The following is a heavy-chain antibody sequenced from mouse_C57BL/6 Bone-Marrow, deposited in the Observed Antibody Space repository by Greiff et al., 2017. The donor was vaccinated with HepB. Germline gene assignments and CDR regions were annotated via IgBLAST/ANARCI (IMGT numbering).Heavy chain of an antibody. D-gene: IGHD2-3*01. V-gene: IGHV5-12*01. J-gene: IGHJ4*01. CDR1: GFTFSDYY. Sequence: EVHLVESGGGLVQPGGSLKLSCAASGFTFSDYYMYWVRQTPEKRLEWVAYISNGGGSTYYPDTVKGRFTISRDNAKNTLYLQMSRLKSEDTAMYYCARHEGWLLRGGAMDYWGQGTSVTVSS. CDR3: ARHEGWLLRGGAMDY. CDR2: ISNGGGST.